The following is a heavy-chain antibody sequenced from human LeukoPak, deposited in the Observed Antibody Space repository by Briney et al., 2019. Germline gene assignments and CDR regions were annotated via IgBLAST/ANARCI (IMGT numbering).Heavy chain of an antibody. Sequence: KPSETLSLTCTVSGGSISSYYWSWIRQPPGKGLEWIGYIYYSGSTNYNPSLKSRVTISVDTSKNQFSLKLSSVTAADTAVYYCARDLELERNRWNYFESWGQGTLVTVSS. CDR1: GGSISSYY. D-gene: IGHD1-1*01. CDR2: IYYSGST. CDR3: ARDLELERNRWNYFES. V-gene: IGHV4-59*01. J-gene: IGHJ4*02.